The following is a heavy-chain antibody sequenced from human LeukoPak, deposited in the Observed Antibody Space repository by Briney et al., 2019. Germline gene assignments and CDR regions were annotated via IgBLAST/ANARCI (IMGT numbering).Heavy chain of an antibody. Sequence: PSETLSLTCTVSGGSISSSSVHWGWIRQPPGKGLEWIGSIYYSGSTYYNPSLKSRVTISVDTSKNQFSLMLISVTATDTAVYYCARVPYSRYSGSYYSDYWGQGTLVTVSS. CDR1: GGSISSSSVH. V-gene: IGHV4-39*01. CDR3: ARVPYSRYSGSYYSDY. J-gene: IGHJ4*02. CDR2: IYYSGST. D-gene: IGHD1-26*01.